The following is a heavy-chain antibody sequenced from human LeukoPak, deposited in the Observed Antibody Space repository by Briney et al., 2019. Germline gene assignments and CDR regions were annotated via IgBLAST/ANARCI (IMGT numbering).Heavy chain of an antibody. Sequence: SETLSLTCTVSGGSISGSSYFWGWIRQPPGKGLEWIGEINHSGSTNYNPSLKSRVTISVDTSKNQFSLKLSSVTAADTAVYYCARAILLDYWGQGTLVTVSS. D-gene: IGHD2-21*02. CDR3: ARAILLDY. V-gene: IGHV4-39*07. CDR2: INHSGST. CDR1: GGSISGSSYF. J-gene: IGHJ4*02.